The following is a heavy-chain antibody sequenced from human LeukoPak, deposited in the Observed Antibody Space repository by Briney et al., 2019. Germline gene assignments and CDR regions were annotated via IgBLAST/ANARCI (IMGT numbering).Heavy chain of an antibody. CDR3: ARVVPAATKRYFDY. CDR2: INPNSGGT. V-gene: IGHV1-2*02. J-gene: IGHJ4*02. CDR1: GYTFTGYY. Sequence: ASVKVSCKASGYTFTGYYMHWVRQAPGQGFEWMGWINPNSGGTNYAQKFQGRVTMTRDTSISTAYMELSRLRSDDTAVYYCARVVPAATKRYFDYWGQGTLVTVSS. D-gene: IGHD2-2*01.